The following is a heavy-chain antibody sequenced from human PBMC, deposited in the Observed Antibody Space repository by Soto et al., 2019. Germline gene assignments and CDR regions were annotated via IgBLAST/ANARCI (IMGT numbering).Heavy chain of an antibody. D-gene: IGHD4-4*01. J-gene: IGHJ3*02. V-gene: IGHV5-51*01. Sequence: PGESLKICCKDPGYSFTSYWIAWVRQTPGKGLEWMGIIYPYDSNTRYSPSFQGQVTISADKSVSTAHLQWSSLKASDTAMYFCRQDHDYNGNSESLHSWGQGTMVTV. CDR3: RQDHDYNGNSESLHS. CDR2: IYPYDSNT. CDR1: GYSFTSYW.